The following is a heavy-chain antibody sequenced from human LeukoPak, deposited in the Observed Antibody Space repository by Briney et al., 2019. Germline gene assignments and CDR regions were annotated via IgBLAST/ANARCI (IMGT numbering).Heavy chain of an antibody. D-gene: IGHD3-22*01. CDR1: GYSFTTYW. CDR2: IYPGDSDT. J-gene: IGHJ5*02. CDR3: ARQVEVLTPNWFDP. Sequence: GESLKISCKGSGYSFTTYWIGWVRQMPGKGLEWMGIIYPGDSDTKYSPSFQGQVTISADKSISTAYLQWSSLKASDTAMYYCARQVEVLTPNWFDPWGQGTLVTVSS. V-gene: IGHV5-51*01.